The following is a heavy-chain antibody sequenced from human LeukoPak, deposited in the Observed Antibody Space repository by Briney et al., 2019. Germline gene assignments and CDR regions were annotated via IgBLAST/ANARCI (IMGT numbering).Heavy chain of an antibody. CDR3: AKEVGTFTLDY. CDR2: ISYDGSDK. CDR1: GFSFSTYG. V-gene: IGHV3-30*18. Sequence: GSLRLSCAASGFSFSTYGMHWVRQAPGKGLEWVTVISYDGSDKYYADSVKGRFTISRDNSRNTLYPQMNSLRVEDTAVYYCAKEVGTFTLDYWGQGTLVTVSS. D-gene: IGHD1-26*01. J-gene: IGHJ4*02.